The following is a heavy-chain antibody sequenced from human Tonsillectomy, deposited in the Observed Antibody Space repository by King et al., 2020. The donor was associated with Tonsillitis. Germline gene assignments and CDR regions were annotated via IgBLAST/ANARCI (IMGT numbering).Heavy chain of an antibody. CDR1: GYTFTSYG. J-gene: IGHJ4*02. CDR2: ISAYNGNA. Sequence: QLVQSGAEVKKFGASVKVSCKASGYTFTSYGISWVRQAPGQGLEWMGWISAYNGNANYAQKFQGRVILTTDTSTTTAYMELRSLKSDDTAIYYCGREGIPSRSGWYDPIDYWGQGTLVTVSS. V-gene: IGHV1-18*04. CDR3: GREGIPSRSGWYDPIDY. D-gene: IGHD6-19*01.